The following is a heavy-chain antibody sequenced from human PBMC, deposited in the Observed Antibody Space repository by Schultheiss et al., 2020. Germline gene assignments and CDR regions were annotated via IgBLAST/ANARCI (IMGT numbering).Heavy chain of an antibody. CDR3: ARFALYSSGWRYFDY. CDR1: GFTFSNAW. J-gene: IGHJ4*02. D-gene: IGHD6-19*01. V-gene: IGHV3-23*01. Sequence: GGSLRLSCAASGFTFSNAWMSWVRQAPGKGLEWVSAISGSGSATYYADSVKGRFTIFGDNSKNTLFLQMSSLRAEDTAVYYCARFALYSSGWRYFDYWGQGTLVTVSS. CDR2: ISGSGSAT.